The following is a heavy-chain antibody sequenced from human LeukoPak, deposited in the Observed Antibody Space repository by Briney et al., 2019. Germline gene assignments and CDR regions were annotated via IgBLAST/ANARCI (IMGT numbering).Heavy chain of an antibody. Sequence: SETLYLTCTVSGGSICSSSYYWGWIRTPPGKGLEWIGSIYYSGSTYYNPSLKSRVTISVDTSKNQFSLKLSSVTAADTAVYYCARRVVAVAGTIRGFDYWGQGTLVTVSS. J-gene: IGHJ4*02. V-gene: IGHV4-39*01. D-gene: IGHD6-19*01. CDR1: GGSICSSSYY. CDR2: IYYSGST. CDR3: ARRVVAVAGTIRGFDY.